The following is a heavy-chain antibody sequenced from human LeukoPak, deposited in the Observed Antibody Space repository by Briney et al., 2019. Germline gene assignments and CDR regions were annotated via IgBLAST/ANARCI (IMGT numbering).Heavy chain of an antibody. CDR1: GFTFGDYA. Sequence: PGGSLRLSCAASGFTFGDYAMHWVRHAPGKGLECVSGISWNSGNVVYAGCVKGRFTIPRDNAKNPLYLQMQSLRAEDTALYCCTKSQCSISLIEYFHQGGQGTLVTVSS. J-gene: IGHJ1*01. V-gene: IGHV3-9*01. CDR2: ISWNSGNV. D-gene: IGHD3-10*02. CDR3: TKSQCSISLIEYFHQ.